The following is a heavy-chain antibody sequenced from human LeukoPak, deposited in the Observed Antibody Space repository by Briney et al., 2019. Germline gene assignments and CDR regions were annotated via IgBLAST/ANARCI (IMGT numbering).Heavy chain of an antibody. D-gene: IGHD2-2*01. J-gene: IGHJ6*02. CDR2: INPNSGGT. CDR1: GYTFTGYY. Sequence: ASVKVSFKASGYTFTGYYMHWVRQAPGQGLEWMGWINPNSGGTNYAQKFQGRVTMTRDTSIGTAYMELSRLRSDDTAVYYCARVASHCYYCGMDVWGQGTTVTVSS. CDR3: ARVASHCYYCGMDV. V-gene: IGHV1-2*02.